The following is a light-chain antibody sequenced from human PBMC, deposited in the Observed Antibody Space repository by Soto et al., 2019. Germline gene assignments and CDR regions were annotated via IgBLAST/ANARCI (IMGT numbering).Light chain of an antibody. V-gene: IGLV2-14*03. CDR1: SSDIGAYNF. CDR2: DVN. CDR3: TSWTTSTTMI. J-gene: IGLJ2*01. Sequence: HSVLTQPASVCGSPGQSITISCTGTSSDIGAYNFVSWYQQHPGKAPKLMLYDVNIRPSGVSNRFSGSKSGNTASLTISGLQAEDEADYYCTSWTTSTTMIFGGGTKLTVL.